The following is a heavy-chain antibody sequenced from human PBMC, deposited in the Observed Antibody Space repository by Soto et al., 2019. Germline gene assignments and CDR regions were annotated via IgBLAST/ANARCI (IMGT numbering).Heavy chain of an antibody. CDR2: IRKKTNGYTT. J-gene: IGHJ4*01. Sequence: GGSLRLSCVVSGLIFSDHYMDWVRQAPGKGLEWIGRIRKKTNGYTTEYAPSVNGRFTISRDDSKSSLFLQMNSLKTEDTAVYYCAEDLAGASGDYYLDYWGHGTLVTVSS. CDR3: AEDLAGASGDYYLDY. V-gene: IGHV3-72*01. D-gene: IGHD4-17*01. CDR1: GLIFSDHY.